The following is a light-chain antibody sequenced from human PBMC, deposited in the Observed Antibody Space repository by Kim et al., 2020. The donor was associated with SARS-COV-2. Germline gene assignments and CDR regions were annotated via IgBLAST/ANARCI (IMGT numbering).Light chain of an antibody. CDR2: YES. CDR1: NIGSKS. V-gene: IGLV3-21*04. J-gene: IGLJ3*02. Sequence: PGRTTGITSGGSNIGSKSVHGYQQKTGQQPVLVIYYESDRPSGIPERFSGSNSGDTTALTISRVKAGDEADYYCQVWDNSSAHPVFGGGTKLTVL. CDR3: QVWDNSSAHPV.